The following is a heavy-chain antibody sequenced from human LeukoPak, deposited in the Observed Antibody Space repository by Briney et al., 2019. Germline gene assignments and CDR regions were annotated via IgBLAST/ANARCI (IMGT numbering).Heavy chain of an antibody. CDR1: GGSFSGYY. V-gene: IGHV4-34*01. D-gene: IGHD3-10*01. CDR3: ARGVITMVRGVIITFRQYYFDY. CDR2: INHSGST. J-gene: IGHJ4*02. Sequence: SSETLSLTCAVYGGSFSGYYWSWLRQPPGKGLEWIGEINHSGSTNYNPSLKSRVTISVDTSKNQFSLKLSSVTAADTAVYYCARGVITMVRGVIITFRQYYFDYWGQGTLVTVSS.